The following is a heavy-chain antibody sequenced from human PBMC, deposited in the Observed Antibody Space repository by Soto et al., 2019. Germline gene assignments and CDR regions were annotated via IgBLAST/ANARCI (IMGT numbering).Heavy chain of an antibody. CDR3: TKSWLFEKNWFDP. CDR1: GLNFGSYD. J-gene: IGHJ5*02. V-gene: IGHV3-13*01. D-gene: IGHD3-22*01. CDR2: IGTLNDR. Sequence: GGSLRRSCVVSGLNFGSYDIHWVRQSVEKGLEWVAAIGTLNDRHYADSVKGRFTISRENATKSVYLQMNSLRVDDTAVYFCTKSWLFEKNWFDPWGQGTLVTVSS.